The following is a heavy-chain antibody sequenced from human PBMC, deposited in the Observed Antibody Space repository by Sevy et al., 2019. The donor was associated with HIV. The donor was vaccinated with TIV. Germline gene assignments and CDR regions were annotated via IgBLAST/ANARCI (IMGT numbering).Heavy chain of an antibody. CDR3: ARDGRPRGDFCSSTSCLIPSYFDY. V-gene: IGHV3-30-3*01. CDR1: GFTFSSYA. Sequence: GGSLRLSCAASGFTFSSYAMHWVRQAPGKGLEWAAVISYDGSNKYYADSVKGRFTISRDNSKNTLYLQMNSLRAEDTAVYYCARDGRPRGDFCSSTSCLIPSYFDYWGQGTLVTVSS. J-gene: IGHJ4*02. D-gene: IGHD2-2*01. CDR2: ISYDGSNK.